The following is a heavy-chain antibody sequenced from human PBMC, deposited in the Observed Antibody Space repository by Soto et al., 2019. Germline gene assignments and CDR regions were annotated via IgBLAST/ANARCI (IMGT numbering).Heavy chain of an antibody. J-gene: IGHJ2*01. CDR3: ARVLRDVLSDRYYWYFDL. CDR2: IYYIGTS. D-gene: IGHD3-16*02. V-gene: IGHV4-31*03. Sequence: QVQLQESGPGLVKPSQTLSLTCTVSGASISSGGYYWGWIRQHPGKGLEWIGFIYYIGTSYYNPSLASGITLSVGTSKNHFSLNLTSVTAADTAAYYCARVLRDVLSDRYYWYFDLWGRGTLVTVSS. CDR1: GASISSGGYY.